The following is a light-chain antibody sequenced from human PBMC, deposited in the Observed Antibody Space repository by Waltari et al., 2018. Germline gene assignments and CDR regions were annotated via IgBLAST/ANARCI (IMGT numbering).Light chain of an antibody. V-gene: IGLV2-8*01. J-gene: IGLJ3*02. CDR2: EIT. CDR3: SSYAATYNLV. Sequence: QSALTQPPSASGSPGQSITIACTGTSSDVGGSDFFSWYQQYPGQAPKLIIYEITKRPSGGPDRFSGAKSGNTASLTVSGLQPEDEAEYFCSSYAATYNLVFGGGTKLTV. CDR1: SSDVGGSDF.